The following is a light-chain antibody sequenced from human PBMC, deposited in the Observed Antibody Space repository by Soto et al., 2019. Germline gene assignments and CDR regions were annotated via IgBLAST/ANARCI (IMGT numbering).Light chain of an antibody. CDR1: SSDVGGYSY. CDR2: DVS. Sequence: QSVLTQPASVSGSPGQSITISCTGTSSDVGGYSYVSWYQQHPGKAPKFMIYDVSNRPSGVSNRFSGSKSGNTASLTISGLQAEDEADYYCSSYTRSSTYVFGTGTKVTVL. CDR3: SSYTRSSTYV. V-gene: IGLV2-14*01. J-gene: IGLJ1*01.